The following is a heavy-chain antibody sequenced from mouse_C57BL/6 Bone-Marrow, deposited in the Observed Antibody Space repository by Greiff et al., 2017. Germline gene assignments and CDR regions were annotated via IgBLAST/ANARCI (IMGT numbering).Heavy chain of an antibody. D-gene: IGHD2-10*01. J-gene: IGHJ2*01. CDR3: ARWASYGKEGD. Sequence: VQLQQSGPVLVKPGASVKMSCKASGYTFTDYYMNWVKQSHGKSLEWIGVINPYNGGTSYNQKFKGKATLTVDKSSSTAYMELNSLTSEDSAVYYCARWASYGKEGDWGQGTTLTVSS. CDR1: GYTFTDYY. V-gene: IGHV1-19*01. CDR2: INPYNGGT.